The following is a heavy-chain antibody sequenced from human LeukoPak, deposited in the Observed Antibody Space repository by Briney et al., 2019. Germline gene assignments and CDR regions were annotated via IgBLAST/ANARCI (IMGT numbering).Heavy chain of an antibody. J-gene: IGHJ5*02. V-gene: IGHV4-39*07. Sequence: SETLSLTCTVSGGSISSSSYYWGWIRQPPGKGLEWIGSIYYSGSTYYNPSLKSRVTISVDTSKNQFSLKLSSVTAADTAVYYCARARHDYGDSHWFDPWGQGTLVTVSS. CDR2: IYYSGST. CDR1: GGSISSSSYY. D-gene: IGHD4-17*01. CDR3: ARARHDYGDSHWFDP.